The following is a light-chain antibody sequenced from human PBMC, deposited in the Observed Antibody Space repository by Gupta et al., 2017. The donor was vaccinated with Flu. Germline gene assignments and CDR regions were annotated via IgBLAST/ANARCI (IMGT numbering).Light chain of an antibody. CDR3: SSYEGSNNFVV. J-gene: IGLJ2*01. CDR1: SSDVGDSNY. V-gene: IGLV2-8*01. CDR2: EVN. Sequence: QSALTQPPSSSGSPGQSVTISCTASSSDVGDSNYVSWYQQHPDKAPKLMIFEVNKRPSGVPDRFSGSKSANTASLTVSGLQAEDEADYYCSSYEGSNNFVVFGGGTKLTVL.